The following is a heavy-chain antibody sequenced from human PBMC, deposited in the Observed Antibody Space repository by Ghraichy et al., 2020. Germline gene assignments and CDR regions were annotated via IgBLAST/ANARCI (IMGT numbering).Heavy chain of an antibody. CDR3: ARDPGDYYAPGTFDS. CDR1: GFTFSTYE. J-gene: IGHJ4*02. CDR2: ISSGGTT. V-gene: IGHV3-48*03. Sequence: LSLTCVASGFTFSTYEMNWVRQAPGRGLEWISYISSGGTTYYAGSVKGRFTISRDNAKNSLYLQMNSLRAEDTAVYYCARDPGDYYAPGTFDSWGQGTLVTVSS. D-gene: IGHD3-10*01.